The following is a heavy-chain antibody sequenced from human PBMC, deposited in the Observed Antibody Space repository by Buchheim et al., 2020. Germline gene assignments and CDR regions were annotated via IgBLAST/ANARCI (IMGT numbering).Heavy chain of an antibody. CDR3: ARLRATGGPYFDY. CDR1: GFTFSSYS. J-gene: IGHJ4*02. D-gene: IGHD1-26*01. Sequence: EVQLVESGGGLVQPGGSLRLSCAASGFTFSSYSMNWVRQAPGKGLEWVSYISSSSSTIYYADSVKGRFTISRDNAKNSLSLQMNSLRAEDTAVYYCARLRATGGPYFDYWGQGTL. V-gene: IGHV3-48*01. CDR2: ISSSSSTI.